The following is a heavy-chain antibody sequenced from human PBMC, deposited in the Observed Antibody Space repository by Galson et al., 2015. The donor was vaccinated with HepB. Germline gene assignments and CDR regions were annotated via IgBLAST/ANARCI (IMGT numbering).Heavy chain of an antibody. CDR2: LSYDGREI. Sequence: SLRLSCAASGFTFRTSAMHWVRQAPGQGLEWVSMLSYDGREIGYIDSVKGRFTISRDNSQNTLYLQMNSLRAEDTAVYYCARGGKCTDGHCYLIDYWGQGTLVTVSS. V-gene: IGHV3-30*04. CDR1: GFTFRTSA. D-gene: IGHD2-15*01. CDR3: ARGGKCTDGHCYLIDY. J-gene: IGHJ4*02.